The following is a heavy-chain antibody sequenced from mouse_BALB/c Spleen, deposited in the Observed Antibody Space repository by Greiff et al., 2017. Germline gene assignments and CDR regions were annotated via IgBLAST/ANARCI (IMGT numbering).Heavy chain of an antibody. V-gene: IGHV5-4*02. CDR3: AREGVRGWCAY. D-gene: IGHD2-1*01. J-gene: IGHJ3*01. CDR2: ICDGGSYT. Sequence: EVMLVESGGGLVKPGGSLKLSCAASGFTFSDYYMYWVSQTPEKRLEWVATICDGGSYTYYPDRVKGRFTSSRDNAKNNLYLQMSSLKSEETAMDYCAREGVRGWCAYWGQGTLVTVSA. CDR1: GFTFSDYY.